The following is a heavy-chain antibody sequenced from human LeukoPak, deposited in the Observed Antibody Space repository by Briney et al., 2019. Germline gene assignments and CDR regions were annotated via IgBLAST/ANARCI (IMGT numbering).Heavy chain of an antibody. CDR2: ISDTGGDT. Sequence: GGSLRLSCAASGFTFSTYVMISVRQAPGKGLEWVSAISDTGGDTYYADSVKGRFTISRDNSKNTLYLQMNSLRVEDTAVYYCAKGSSDSRPYYFDYWGQGTLVTVSS. V-gene: IGHV3-23*01. CDR1: GFTFSTYV. J-gene: IGHJ4*02. CDR3: AKGSSDSRPYYFDY. D-gene: IGHD3-22*01.